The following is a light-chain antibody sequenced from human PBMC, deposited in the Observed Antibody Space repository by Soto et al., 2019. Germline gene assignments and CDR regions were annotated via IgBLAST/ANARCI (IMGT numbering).Light chain of an antibody. V-gene: IGLV2-8*01. Sequence: QSALTQPPSASGSPRQSVTISCTGTSSDVGGYNYVSWYQQHPGKAPKLMIYEVSKRPSGVPDRFSGSKSGNTASLTVSGLQADDEADYYCSSYAGSNNLVVFGTGTKLTVL. J-gene: IGLJ1*01. CDR3: SSYAGSNNLVV. CDR2: EVS. CDR1: SSDVGGYNY.